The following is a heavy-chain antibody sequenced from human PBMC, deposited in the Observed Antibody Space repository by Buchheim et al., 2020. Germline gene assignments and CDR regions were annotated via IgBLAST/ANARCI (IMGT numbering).Heavy chain of an antibody. J-gene: IGHJ6*03. V-gene: IGHV1-69*01. CDR1: GGTFSSYA. CDR2: IIPIFGTA. D-gene: IGHD1-7*01. CDR3: ATDAKLELRGSYYYYYMDV. Sequence: QVQLVQSGAEVKKPGSLVKVSCKASGGTFSSYAISWVRQAPGQGLEWMGGIIPIFGTANYAQKFQGRVTITADESTSTAYMELSSLRSEDTAVYYCATDAKLELRGSYYYYYMDVWGKGTT.